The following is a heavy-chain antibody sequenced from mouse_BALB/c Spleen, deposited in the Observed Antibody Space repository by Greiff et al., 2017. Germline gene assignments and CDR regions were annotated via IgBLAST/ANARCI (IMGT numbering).Heavy chain of an antibody. J-gene: IGHJ4*01. V-gene: IGHV2-6-7*01. CDR3: DRDEGYGNYGGYYAMDY. Sequence: QVQLKESGPGLVAPSQSLSITCTVSGFSLTGYGVNWVRQPPGKGLEWLGMIWGDGSTDYNSALKSRLSISKDNSKSQVFLKMNSLQTDDTARYYCDRDEGYGNYGGYYAMDYGGQGTSVTVSS. D-gene: IGHD2-1*01. CDR1: GFSLTGYG. CDR2: IWGDGST.